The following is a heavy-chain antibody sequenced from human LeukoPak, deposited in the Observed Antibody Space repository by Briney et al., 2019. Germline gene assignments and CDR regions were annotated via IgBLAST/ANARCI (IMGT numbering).Heavy chain of an antibody. CDR2: IYYSGST. CDR1: GGLIRSSSYY. D-gene: IGHD5-24*01. Sequence: SETLSLTCTVSGGLIRSSSYYWDWIRQPPGKGLEWIGNIYYSGSTYYSPSLKSRVTISVDTSKNHFSLKLSSMTAADTAVYFCARERRDGYRRFDYWGQGTLVTVSS. J-gene: IGHJ4*02. V-gene: IGHV4-39*07. CDR3: ARERRDGYRRFDY.